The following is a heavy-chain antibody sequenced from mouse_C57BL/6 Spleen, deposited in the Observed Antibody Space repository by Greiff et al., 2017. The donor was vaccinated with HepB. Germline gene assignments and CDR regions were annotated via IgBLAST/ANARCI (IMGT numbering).Heavy chain of an antibody. CDR3: ARDYGNDWYFDV. CDR2: IHPNSGST. V-gene: IGHV1-64*01. J-gene: IGHJ1*03. Sequence: VQLQQPGAELVKPGASVKLSCKASGYTFTSYWMHWVKQRPGQGLEWIGMIHPNSGSTNYNEKFKSKATLTVDKSSSTAYMQLSSLTSEDSAVYYCARDYGNDWYFDVWGTRTTVTVSS. CDR1: GYTFTSYW. D-gene: IGHD2-1*01.